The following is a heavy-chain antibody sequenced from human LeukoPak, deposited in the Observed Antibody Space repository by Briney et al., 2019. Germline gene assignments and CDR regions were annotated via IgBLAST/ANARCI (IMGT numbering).Heavy chain of an antibody. CDR2: IKRDGSDK. Sequence: GGSLRLSWVASGFTLSSYWMSWVRPAPGKGLEWVANIKRDGSDKDYVDSVKGRFTISRDNAKNSLYLQMNNVRVEDTAVYYCAREPDWFDPWGQGTLVTVSS. J-gene: IGHJ5*02. CDR3: AREPDWFDP. V-gene: IGHV3-7*01. CDR1: GFTLSSYW.